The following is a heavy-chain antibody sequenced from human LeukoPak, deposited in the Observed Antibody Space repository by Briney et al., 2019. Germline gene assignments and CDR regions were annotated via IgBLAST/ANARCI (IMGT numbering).Heavy chain of an antibody. J-gene: IGHJ4*02. D-gene: IGHD3-22*01. CDR2: IYYSGST. CDR1: GGSLSSGGYY. CDR3: ASGDSSGYYYFGY. Sequence: SQTLSLTCTVSGGSLSSGGYYWSWIRQHPGTGLEWIGYIYYSGSTYYNPSLKSRVTISVDTSKNQFSLKLSSVTAADTAVYYCASGDSSGYYYFGYWGQGTLVTVSS. V-gene: IGHV4-31*03.